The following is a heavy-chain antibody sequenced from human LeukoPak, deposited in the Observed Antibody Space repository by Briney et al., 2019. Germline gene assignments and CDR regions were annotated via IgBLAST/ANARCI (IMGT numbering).Heavy chain of an antibody. V-gene: IGHV3-48*01. D-gene: IGHD6-13*01. CDR1: GFTFSSYA. Sequence: GGSLRLSCAASGFTFSSYAMSWVRQAPGKGLEWVSYISSSSSTIYYADSVKGRFTISRDNAKNSLYLQMNSLRAEDTAVYYCARSLYSSSWYGDYFDYWGQGTLVTVSS. J-gene: IGHJ4*02. CDR2: ISSSSSTI. CDR3: ARSLYSSSWYGDYFDY.